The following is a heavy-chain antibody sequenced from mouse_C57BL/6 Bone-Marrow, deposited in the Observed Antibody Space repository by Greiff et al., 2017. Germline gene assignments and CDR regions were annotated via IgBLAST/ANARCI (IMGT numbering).Heavy chain of an antibody. D-gene: IGHD2-9*01. CDR3: SRNPSMVAYWYFDV. CDR1: GFSLTSYA. V-gene: IGHV2-9-1*01. J-gene: IGHJ1*03. CDR2: IWTGGGT. Sequence: QVQLQQSGPGLVAPSQSLSITCTVSGFSLTSYAISWVRQPPGKGLEWLGVIWTGGGTNYNSALKSRLSISKDNSNSQVFLKMNSLQTDDTARYYCSRNPSMVAYWYFDVWGTGTTVTVSS.